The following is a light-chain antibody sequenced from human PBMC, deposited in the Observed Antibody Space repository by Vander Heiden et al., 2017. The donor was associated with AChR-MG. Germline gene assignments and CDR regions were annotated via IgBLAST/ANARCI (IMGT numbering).Light chain of an antibody. CDR2: NDS. J-gene: IGLJ2*01. Sequence: SYALTQPPSASAAPGQTARITCGGNSIGSKSVHWYQQRPGQAPVLVVYNDSDRPSGIPERFSGSNSGNTATLTISRVEAGDEADYYCQVWDSSSDHPFVVFGGGTKLTVL. CDR1: SIGSKS. CDR3: QVWDSSSDHPFVV. V-gene: IGLV3-21*02.